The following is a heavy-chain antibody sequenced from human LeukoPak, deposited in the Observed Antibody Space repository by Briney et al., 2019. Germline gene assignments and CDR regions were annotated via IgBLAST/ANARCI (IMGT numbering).Heavy chain of an antibody. V-gene: IGHV4-39*01. Sequence: SETLSLTCTVSGGSISSSSYYWGWIRQPPGKGLEWIGSIYYSGSTYYNPSLKSRVTISVDTSKNQFSLKLSSVTAADTAVYYCARRYLRGLLWFGELNWFDPWGQGTLVTVSS. CDR1: GGSISSSSYY. D-gene: IGHD3-10*01. J-gene: IGHJ5*02. CDR2: IYYSGST. CDR3: ARRYLRGLLWFGELNWFDP.